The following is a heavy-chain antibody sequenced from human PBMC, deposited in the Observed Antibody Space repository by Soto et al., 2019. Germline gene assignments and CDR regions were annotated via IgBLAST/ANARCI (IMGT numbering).Heavy chain of an antibody. J-gene: IGHJ6*02. CDR3: ARFDPVDYYGMDV. Sequence: QVQLVESGGGVVQPGRSLRLSCAASGFSFSSYGMHWVRQAPGKGLEWVAVIWYDGSNKYYADSVKGRFTISGDNSKKTLYLQMNSLKAEDTAVYYCARFDPVDYYGMDVWGQGTTVTVSS. CDR2: IWYDGSNK. CDR1: GFSFSSYG. D-gene: IGHD3-9*01. V-gene: IGHV3-33*01.